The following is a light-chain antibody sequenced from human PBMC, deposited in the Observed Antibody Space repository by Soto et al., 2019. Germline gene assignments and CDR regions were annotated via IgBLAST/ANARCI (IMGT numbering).Light chain of an antibody. CDR2: DAS. CDR1: QNIRNW. V-gene: IGKV1-5*01. J-gene: IGKJ1*01. Sequence: DIQMTQSPSSLSASVGDRVTITCRASQNIRNWLAWYQQKPGKAPNPLIYDASSLKSGVPARFSGSGSGTEFTLTISSLQPDDFATYYCQHYNSYSEAFGQGTKVDI. CDR3: QHYNSYSEA.